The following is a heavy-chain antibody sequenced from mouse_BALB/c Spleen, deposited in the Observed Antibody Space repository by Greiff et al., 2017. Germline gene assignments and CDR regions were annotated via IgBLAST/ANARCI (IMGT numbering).Heavy chain of an antibody. J-gene: IGHJ3*01. D-gene: IGHD1-1*01. CDR1: GFTFSSYA. CDR3: AREGTTVLAY. Sequence: EVKLVESGGGLVKPGGSLKLSCAASGFTFSSYAMSWVRQTPEKRLEWVASISSGGSTYYPDSVKGRFTISRDNARNILYLQMSSLRSEDTAMYYCAREGTTVLAYWGQGTLVTVSA. V-gene: IGHV5-6-5*01. CDR2: ISSGGST.